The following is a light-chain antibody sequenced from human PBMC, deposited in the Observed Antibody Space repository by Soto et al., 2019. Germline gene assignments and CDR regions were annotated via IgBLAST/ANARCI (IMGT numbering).Light chain of an antibody. CDR2: GNN. J-gene: IGLJ3*02. CDR1: SSNIGAGSD. CDR3: QSYDSSRRAWV. Sequence: QSVLTQPPSLSGAPGQTITISCTGSSSNIGAGSDVHWFQHLPGTAPKVLIYGNNNRPSGVPDRFSGSKSGTSGSLAITGLQAEDEADYYCQSYDSSRRAWVFGGGPKLTVL. V-gene: IGLV1-40*01.